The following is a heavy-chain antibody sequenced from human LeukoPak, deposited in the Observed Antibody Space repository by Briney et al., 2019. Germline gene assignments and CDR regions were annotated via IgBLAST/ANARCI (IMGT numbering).Heavy chain of an antibody. J-gene: IGHJ1*01. V-gene: IGHV3-7*01. CDR3: ATGYSSGWYFYFQH. Sequence: PGGSLRLSCEAAGLSFNKYWMTWVRQAPGKGLEWVANIKQEGSETNYVDSVKGRFTISRDNARNSLSLRMNSLSAEDTAVYYCATGYSSGWYFYFQHWGQGSLVSVSS. CDR1: GLSFNKYW. D-gene: IGHD6-19*01. CDR2: IKQEGSET.